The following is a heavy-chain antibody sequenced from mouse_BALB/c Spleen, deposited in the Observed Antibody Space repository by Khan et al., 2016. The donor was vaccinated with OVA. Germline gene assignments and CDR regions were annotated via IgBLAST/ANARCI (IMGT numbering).Heavy chain of an antibody. CDR3: ARDGYDPWFAY. V-gene: IGHV14-1*02. Sequence: VQLQQSGAELVRPGALVKLSCKASGFTIKDYYMHWVKQRPEQGLVWIGRIDPENGDTIYDQKFQGKASITSDTSSNTAYLQLSSLTSEDSAVYYCARDGYDPWFAYWGQGTLVTVSA. CDR2: IDPENGDT. J-gene: IGHJ3*01. CDR1: GFTIKDYY. D-gene: IGHD2-2*01.